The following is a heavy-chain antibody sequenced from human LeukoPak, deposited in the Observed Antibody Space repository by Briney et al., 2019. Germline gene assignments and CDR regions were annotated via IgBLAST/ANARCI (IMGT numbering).Heavy chain of an antibody. J-gene: IGHJ5*02. CDR3: ARGNDILTGYHNWFDP. CDR1: GGTFSSYA. V-gene: IGHV1-69*13. D-gene: IGHD3-9*01. CDR2: IIPIFGTA. Sequence: ASVKVSCKASGGTFSSYAISWVRQAPGQGLEWMGGIIPIFGTANYAQKFQGRVTITADESTSTAYMELSSLRSEDTAVYYCARGNDILTGYHNWFDPWGQGTLVTVSS.